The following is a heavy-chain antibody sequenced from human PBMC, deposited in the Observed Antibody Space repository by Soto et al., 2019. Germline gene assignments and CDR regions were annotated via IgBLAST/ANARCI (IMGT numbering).Heavy chain of an antibody. V-gene: IGHV1-8*01. CDR3: ARPGARYCGGDCYSSH. Sequence: QVQLVQSGAEVKKPGASVKVSCKASGYMFSNYDIIWVRQATGQGLEWMGWMNPDSGKTDYAQKFQGRVTMTGNTSISTAYMELTALTYEDTAIYYCARPGARYCGGDCYSSHWGQGTLVTVSS. CDR2: MNPDSGKT. D-gene: IGHD2-21*02. CDR1: GYMFSNYD. J-gene: IGHJ4*02.